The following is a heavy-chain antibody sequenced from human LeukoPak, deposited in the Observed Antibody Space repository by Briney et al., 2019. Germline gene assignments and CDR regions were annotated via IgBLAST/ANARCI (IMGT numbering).Heavy chain of an antibody. D-gene: IGHD2-2*02. V-gene: IGHV3-30*02. CDR3: AKFPPPAVVVPAAIPLDAFDI. J-gene: IGHJ3*02. CDR2: IRYDGSNK. CDR1: GFTFSSYG. Sequence: PGGSLRLSCAASGFTFSSYGMHWVRQAPGKGLEWVAFIRYDGSNKYYADSVKGRFTISRDNSKNTLYLQMNSLRAEDTAVYYCAKFPPPAVVVPAAIPLDAFDIWGQGTMVTVSS.